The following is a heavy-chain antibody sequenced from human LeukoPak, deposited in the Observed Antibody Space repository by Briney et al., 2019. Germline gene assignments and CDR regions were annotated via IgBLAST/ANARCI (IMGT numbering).Heavy chain of an antibody. D-gene: IGHD3-10*01. CDR1: GFIFSDYY. Sequence: PGGSLRLSCAASGFIFSDYYMTWIRQAPGKGLERVSYISSSGSNTNYADSVKGRFTISRDNAKNSVYLQMNSLRAEDTAVYYCARDLDYYGSGSYYDKDYWGQGTLVTVSS. CDR3: ARDLDYYGSGSYYDKDY. V-gene: IGHV3-11*05. CDR2: ISSSGSNT. J-gene: IGHJ4*02.